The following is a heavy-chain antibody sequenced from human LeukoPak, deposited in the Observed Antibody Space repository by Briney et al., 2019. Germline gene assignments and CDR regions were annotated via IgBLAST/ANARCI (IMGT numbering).Heavy chain of an antibody. Sequence: SETLSLTCTDSGGSLSSYYWSWIRQPAGEGLEWIGRIYTSGSTNYNPSLKSRVTMSVATSKNQFSLKLRSVTAADTDVYYCAREDYYDSSGYYLGRFDYWGQGTLVTVSS. D-gene: IGHD3-22*01. CDR1: GGSLSSYY. CDR2: IYTSGST. V-gene: IGHV4-4*07. J-gene: IGHJ4*02. CDR3: AREDYYDSSGYYLGRFDY.